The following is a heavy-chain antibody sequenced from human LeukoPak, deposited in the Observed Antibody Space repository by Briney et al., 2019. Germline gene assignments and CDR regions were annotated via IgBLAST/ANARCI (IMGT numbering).Heavy chain of an antibody. CDR1: GFTFSRYW. CDR2: INSDGSST. CDR3: AELGITMIGGV. D-gene: IGHD3-10*02. V-gene: IGHV3-74*01. Sequence: GGSLRLSCAASGFTFSRYWMHWVRQAPGKGLVWVSRINSDGSSTSYADSVKGRFTISRDNAKNTLYLQMNSLRAEDTAVYYCAELGITMIGGVWGKGTTVTISS. J-gene: IGHJ6*04.